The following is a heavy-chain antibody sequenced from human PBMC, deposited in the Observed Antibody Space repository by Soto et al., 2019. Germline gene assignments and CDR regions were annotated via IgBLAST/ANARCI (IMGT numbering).Heavy chain of an antibody. CDR1: GFSFGDYW. CDR2: MKKDGSEK. Sequence: GGSLRLSCAASGFSFGDYWMSWVRQAPGKGLEWVAHMKKDGSEKYYVDSVKGRFSVSRDNSKNSLYPQMDSLRAEDTAVYYCAKLGSGYYTGLYFDYWGQGTLVTVSS. CDR3: AKLGSGYYTGLYFDY. V-gene: IGHV3-7*03. J-gene: IGHJ4*02. D-gene: IGHD3-3*01.